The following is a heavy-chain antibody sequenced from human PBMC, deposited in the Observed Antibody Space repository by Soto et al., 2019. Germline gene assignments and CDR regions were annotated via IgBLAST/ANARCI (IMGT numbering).Heavy chain of an antibody. V-gene: IGHV4-34*01. CDR1: GGSFSGYY. Sequence: QVQLQQLGAGLLKPSETLSLTCAVYGGSFSGYYWSWIRQPPGKGLEWIGEINHSGSTNYNPSLKSRVTISVDTSKNQFSLKMSYVTAADKAVYYCARVDVVLLFGELPSLGMDVWGQGTTVTVSS. D-gene: IGHD3-10*01. CDR2: INHSGST. CDR3: ARVDVVLLFGELPSLGMDV. J-gene: IGHJ6*02.